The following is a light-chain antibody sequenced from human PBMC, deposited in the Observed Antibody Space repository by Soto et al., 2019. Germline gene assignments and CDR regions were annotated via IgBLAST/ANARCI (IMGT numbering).Light chain of an antibody. J-gene: IGKJ3*01. V-gene: IGKV1-5*01. CDR2: DAS. CDR1: QSIGSW. CDR3: QQYHSYPFT. Sequence: DIQMTQSPSTLSASVGDRVAITCRASQSIGSWLAWYQQKPGKAPKIMIYDASSLESEVPSRFSGSESGTEFTLTISSLQPDDFTTYYCQQYHSYPFTFGPGTKVDIK.